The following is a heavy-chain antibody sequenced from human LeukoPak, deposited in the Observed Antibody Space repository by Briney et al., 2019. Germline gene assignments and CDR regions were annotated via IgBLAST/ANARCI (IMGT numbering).Heavy chain of an antibody. CDR1: GGSISSSSYY. J-gene: IGHJ6*03. CDR3: ARAPREIGYCSGGSCYKPTYYYYYYMDV. D-gene: IGHD2-15*01. Sequence: SETLSLTCTVSGGSISSSSYYWGWIRQPPGKGLEWIGSIYYSGSTYYNPSLKSRVTKSVDTSKNQFSLKLSSVTAADTAVYYCARAPREIGYCSGGSCYKPTYYYYYYMDVWGKGTTVTVSS. CDR2: IYYSGST. V-gene: IGHV4-39*07.